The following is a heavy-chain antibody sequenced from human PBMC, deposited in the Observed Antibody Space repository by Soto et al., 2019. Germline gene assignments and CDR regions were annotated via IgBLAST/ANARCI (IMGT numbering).Heavy chain of an antibody. CDR2: ISSSSSYI. J-gene: IGHJ4*02. CDR3: ASQVVYCSSTSCPFDY. CDR1: GFTFSSYS. V-gene: IGHV3-21*01. Sequence: GGSLRLSCAASGFTFSSYSMNWVRQAPGKGLEWVSSISSSSSYIYYADSVKGRFTISRDNAKNSLYLQMNGLRAEDTAVYYFASQVVYCSSTSCPFDYWGQGTLVTVSS. D-gene: IGHD2-2*01.